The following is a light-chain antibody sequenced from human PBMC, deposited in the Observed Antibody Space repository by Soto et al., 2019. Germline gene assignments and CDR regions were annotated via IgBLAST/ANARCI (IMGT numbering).Light chain of an antibody. Sequence: DIQMTQSPSSVSASVGDRVTITCRASQGISSWLAWYHQKQGKAPKPLIYAASGLQSGVPPRSXGSGSGTDFTLIISSLQPEDFATYYCQQANSFFRVTFGPGTKVDIK. J-gene: IGKJ3*01. CDR1: QGISSW. CDR2: AAS. V-gene: IGKV1-12*01. CDR3: QQANSFFRVT.